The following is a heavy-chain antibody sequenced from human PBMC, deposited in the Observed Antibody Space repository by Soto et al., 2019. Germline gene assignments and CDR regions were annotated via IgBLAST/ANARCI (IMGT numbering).Heavy chain of an antibody. CDR1: GFTFSSYW. Sequence: GSLRLSCAASGFTFSSYWMSWVRQAPGKGLEWVANVKEDGSDTYYVDSVKGRFTISRDNAKNSLYLQMNSLRAEDTAVYYCATSAAAPGNYWGQGTLVTVSS. V-gene: IGHV3-7*01. CDR2: VKEDGSDT. CDR3: ATSAAAPGNY. J-gene: IGHJ4*02. D-gene: IGHD6-13*01.